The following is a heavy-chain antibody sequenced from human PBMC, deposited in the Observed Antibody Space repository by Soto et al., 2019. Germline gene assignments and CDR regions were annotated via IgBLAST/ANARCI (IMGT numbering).Heavy chain of an antibody. CDR2: FSGSGSST. J-gene: IGHJ5*02. Sequence: PGGSLRVSCASSAFTFSSYAKSCVRQAPGKGLEWVSSFSGSGSSTSYADSVKGRFTSSRDNSISTAYLQWGSLKASDTAMYYCARQGSNNWFDPWGQGTLVTVSS. CDR1: AFTFSSYA. V-gene: IGHV3-23*01. CDR3: ARQGSNNWFDP.